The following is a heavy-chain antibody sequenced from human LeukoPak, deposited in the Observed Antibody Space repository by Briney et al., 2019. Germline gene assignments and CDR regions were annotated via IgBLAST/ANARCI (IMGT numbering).Heavy chain of an antibody. Sequence: GGSLRLSCAASGFTFSNYAMSWVRQAPGKGLEWVGRIKSKTDGGTTDYAAPVKGRFTISRDDSKNTLYLQMNSLKTEDTAVYYCTTDREYQLLYHWYFDLWGRGTLVTVSS. V-gene: IGHV3-15*01. CDR3: TTDREYQLLYHWYFDL. J-gene: IGHJ2*01. D-gene: IGHD2-2*02. CDR1: GFTFSNYA. CDR2: IKSKTDGGTT.